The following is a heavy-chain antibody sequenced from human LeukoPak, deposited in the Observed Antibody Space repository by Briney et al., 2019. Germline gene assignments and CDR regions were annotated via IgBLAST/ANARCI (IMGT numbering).Heavy chain of an antibody. J-gene: IGHJ5*02. V-gene: IGHV6-1*01. CDR3: ARAQMVRGVNVWFDP. Sequence: YRSKWYNDYAVSVKSRITINPDTSKNQFSLQLNSVTPEDTAVYYCARAQMVRGVNVWFDPWGQGTLVTVSS. D-gene: IGHD3-10*01. CDR2: YRSKWYN.